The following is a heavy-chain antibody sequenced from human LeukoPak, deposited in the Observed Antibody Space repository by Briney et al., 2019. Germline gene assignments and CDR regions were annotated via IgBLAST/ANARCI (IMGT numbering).Heavy chain of an antibody. CDR3: ARTGNSGSGS. J-gene: IGHJ4*02. CDR1: GFTFSSYW. V-gene: IGHV3-7*05. Sequence: QSGGSLRLSCAASGFTFSSYWMSWVRQAPGKGLEWAANMNEDGSEKYYVDSVKGRFTNSRDNAKNSLYLQMNSLRAEDTALYYCARTGNSGSGSWGQGTLVTVSS. CDR2: MNEDGSEK. D-gene: IGHD3-10*01.